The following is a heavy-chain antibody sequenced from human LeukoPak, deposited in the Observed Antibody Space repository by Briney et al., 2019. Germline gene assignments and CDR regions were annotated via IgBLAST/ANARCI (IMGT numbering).Heavy chain of an antibody. J-gene: IGHJ4*02. CDR2: ISAYNGNT. V-gene: IGHV1-18*01. D-gene: IGHD3-22*01. CDR3: ARDIGGDSSGYFLYYFDY. CDR1: GYTFTSYG. Sequence: ASVTVSCKASGYTFTSYGISWVRQAPGQGLEGMGWISAYNGNTNYAQKLQGRVTMTTDTSTSTAYMELRSLRSDDTAVYYCARDIGGDSSGYFLYYFDYWGQGTLVTVSS.